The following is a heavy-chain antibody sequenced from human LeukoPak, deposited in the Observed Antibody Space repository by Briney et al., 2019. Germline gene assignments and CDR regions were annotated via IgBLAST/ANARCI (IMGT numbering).Heavy chain of an antibody. D-gene: IGHD3-3*01. Sequence: PSETLSLTCAVYGGSFSGYYWSWIRQPPGKGLEWIGEINHSGSTNYNPSLKSRVTISADTSKNQFSLKLSSVTAADTAVYYCARVQYYDFWSGYSALYYYGMDVWGQGTTVTVSS. CDR1: GGSFSGYY. CDR2: INHSGST. V-gene: IGHV4-34*01. CDR3: ARVQYYDFWSGYSALYYYGMDV. J-gene: IGHJ6*02.